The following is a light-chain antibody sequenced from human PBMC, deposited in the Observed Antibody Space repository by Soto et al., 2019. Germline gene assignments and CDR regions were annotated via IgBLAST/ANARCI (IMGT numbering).Light chain of an antibody. CDR1: SGHSSYA. CDR2: LNSDGSH. J-gene: IGLJ7*01. CDR3: QTWGTSIHV. V-gene: IGLV4-69*01. Sequence: QLVLTQSPSASASLGASVKLTCTLSSGHSSYAIAWHQQQPEKGPRYLMKLNSDGSHSKGDGIPDRFSGSSSGAERYLTSSSLQSEDEADYYCQTWGTSIHVFGGGTQLTVL.